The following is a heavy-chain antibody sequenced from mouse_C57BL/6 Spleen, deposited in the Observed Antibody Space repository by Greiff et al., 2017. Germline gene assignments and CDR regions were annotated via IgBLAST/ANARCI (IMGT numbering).Heavy chain of an antibody. D-gene: IGHD1-1*01. CDR1: GFTFSSYA. Sequence: DVKLVESGGGLVKPGGSLKLSCAASGFTFSSYAMSWVRQTPEKRLEWVATISDGGSYTYYPDNVKGRFTISRDNAKNNLYLQMSHLKSEDTAMYYCARASSYYFDDRGQGTTLTVSS. V-gene: IGHV5-4*03. CDR2: ISDGGSYT. J-gene: IGHJ2*01. CDR3: ARASSYYFDD.